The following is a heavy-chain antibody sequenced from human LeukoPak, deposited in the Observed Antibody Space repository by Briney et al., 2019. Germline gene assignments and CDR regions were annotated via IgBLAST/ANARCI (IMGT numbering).Heavy chain of an antibody. V-gene: IGHV1-2*02. CDR2: INPNSGGT. J-gene: IGHJ4*02. D-gene: IGHD6-13*01. Sequence: ASVKVSCKASGYTFAGYYMHWVRQAPGQGLEWMRWINPNSGGTNYAQKFQGRVTMTRDTSISTAYMELSRLRSDDTAVYYCARVPGNSSSWSLFDYWGQGTLVTVSS. CDR3: ARVPGNSSSWSLFDY. CDR1: GYTFAGYY.